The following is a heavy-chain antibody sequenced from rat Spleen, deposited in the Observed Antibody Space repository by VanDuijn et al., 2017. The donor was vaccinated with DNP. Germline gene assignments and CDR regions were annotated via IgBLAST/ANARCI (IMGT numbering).Heavy chain of an antibody. CDR2: ISSGGGNT. J-gene: IGHJ1*01. V-gene: IGHV5S14*01. D-gene: IGHD1-2*01. CDR1: GFTFSNYG. CDR3: ARPIYYYNSYIWYFDF. Sequence: EVQLVESGGGLVQPGRSLKLSCAASGFTFSNYGMAWVRQTPTKGLEWVASISSGGGNTYYRDSVKGRFTISRDNAKNTQYLQMDSLRSEDTATYYCARPIYYYNSYIWYFDFWGPGTMVTVSS.